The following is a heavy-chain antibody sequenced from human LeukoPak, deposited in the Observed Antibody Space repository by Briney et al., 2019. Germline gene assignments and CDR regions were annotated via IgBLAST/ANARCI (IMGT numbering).Heavy chain of an antibody. CDR1: GFTFSDYY. CDR2: ISGSGGRI. CDR3: AKRIVGATTWAETSFDY. J-gene: IGHJ4*02. D-gene: IGHD1-26*01. V-gene: IGHV3-23*01. Sequence: PGGSLRLSCAASGFTFSDYYMNWIRQAPGKGLEWVSAISGSGGRIYYGASVKGRFTISRDNSKNTLNLQMNSLRAEDTAVYYCAKRIVGATTWAETSFDYWGQGTLVIVS.